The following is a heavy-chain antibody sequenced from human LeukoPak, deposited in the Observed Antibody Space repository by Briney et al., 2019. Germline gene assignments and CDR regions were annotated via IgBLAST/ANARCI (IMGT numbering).Heavy chain of an antibody. CDR2: ISAYNGNT. V-gene: IGHV1-18*01. CDR1: GYTFTSYG. Sequence: GASVKVSCKASGYTFTSYGISWVRQAPGQGLEWMGWISAYNGNTNYAQKLQGRVTMTTDTSTSTAYMELRSLRSVDTAVYYCARVEGSGSYYNEYYFDYWGQGTLVTVSS. CDR3: ARVEGSGSYYNEYYFDY. D-gene: IGHD3-10*01. J-gene: IGHJ4*02.